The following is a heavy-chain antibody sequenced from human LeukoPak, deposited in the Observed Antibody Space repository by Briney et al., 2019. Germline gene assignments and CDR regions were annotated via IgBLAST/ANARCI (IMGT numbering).Heavy chain of an antibody. CDR1: GFTFSSYA. V-gene: IGHV3-23*01. CDR3: AKDRGYCSGTSCPRPHGMDV. CDR2: ISGSGGST. J-gene: IGHJ6*02. D-gene: IGHD2-2*01. Sequence: GGSLRLSCEASGFTFSSYAMNWVRQAPGKGLEWVSAISGSGGSTYYADSVKGRFTISRDNSKNTLYLQMNSLRAEDTAVYYCAKDRGYCSGTSCPRPHGMDVWGQGTTVTASS.